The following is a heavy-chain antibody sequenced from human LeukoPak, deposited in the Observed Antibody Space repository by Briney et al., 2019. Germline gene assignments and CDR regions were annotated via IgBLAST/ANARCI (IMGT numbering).Heavy chain of an antibody. CDR1: GFTFSRYA. CDR2: IKQDGSEK. J-gene: IGHJ4*02. D-gene: IGHD2-21*02. Sequence: GGSLRLSCAASGFTFSRYAMSWVRQAPGKGLEWVANIKQDGSEKYYVDSVKGRFTISRDNAKNSLYLQMNSLRAEDTAVYYCAREDGLAYCGGDCYRANDYWGQGTLVTVSS. CDR3: AREDGLAYCGGDCYRANDY. V-gene: IGHV3-7*01.